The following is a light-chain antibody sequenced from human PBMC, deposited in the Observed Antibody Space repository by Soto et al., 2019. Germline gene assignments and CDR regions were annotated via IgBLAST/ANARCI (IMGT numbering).Light chain of an antibody. Sequence: QSALTQPASVSGSPGQSITISCTGTSSDVGSYNLVSWYQQHPGKAPKLMIYEGSKRPSGVSNRFSGSKSGITASLTISGLQAEDEAAYYCCSYAGSSTFVFGGGTKLTVL. V-gene: IGLV2-23*03. CDR2: EGS. J-gene: IGLJ3*02. CDR3: CSYAGSSTFV. CDR1: SSDVGSYNL.